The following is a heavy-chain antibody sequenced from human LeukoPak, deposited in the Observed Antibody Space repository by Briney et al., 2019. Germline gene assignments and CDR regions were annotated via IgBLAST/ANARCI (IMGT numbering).Heavy chain of an antibody. D-gene: IGHD2-2*01. CDR2: IYPGDSDT. CDR1: GYSFTNYW. J-gene: IGHJ1*01. Sequence: GESLKISCKGSGYSFTNYWIGWVRQMPGKGLEWMGIIYPGDSDTRYIPSFQGQVTISADKSINTAYLQWSSLKASDTAMYYCASPATFCISTICTFHHWGQGTLVTVSS. CDR3: ASPATFCISTICTFHH. V-gene: IGHV5-51*01.